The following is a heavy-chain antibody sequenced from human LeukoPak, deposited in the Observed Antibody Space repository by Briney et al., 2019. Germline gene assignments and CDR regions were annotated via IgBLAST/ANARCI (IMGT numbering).Heavy chain of an antibody. CDR1: GGTFSSYA. CDR2: IIPIFGTA. V-gene: IGHV1-69*01. D-gene: IGHD1-26*01. CDR3: ARDIGIVGADMDDAFDI. Sequence: RGSSVKVSCKASGGTFSSYAISWVRQAPGQGLEWMGGIIPIFGTANYAQKFQGRVTITADESTSTAYMELSSLRSEDTAVYYCARDIGIVGADMDDAFDIWGQGTMVTVSS. J-gene: IGHJ3*02.